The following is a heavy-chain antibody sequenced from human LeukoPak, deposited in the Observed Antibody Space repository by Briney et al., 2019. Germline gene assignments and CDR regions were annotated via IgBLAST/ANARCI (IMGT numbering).Heavy chain of an antibody. Sequence: ASVKVSCKASGYTFTSYAMHWVRHAPGQRLEWMGWINPNSGGTNYAQKFQGRVTMTRDTSISTAYMELSRLRSDDTAVYYCARDPRYSSGWYGYYYYYYMDVWGKGTTVTVSS. CDR1: GYTFTSYA. V-gene: IGHV1-2*02. D-gene: IGHD6-19*01. J-gene: IGHJ6*03. CDR2: INPNSGGT. CDR3: ARDPRYSSGWYGYYYYYYMDV.